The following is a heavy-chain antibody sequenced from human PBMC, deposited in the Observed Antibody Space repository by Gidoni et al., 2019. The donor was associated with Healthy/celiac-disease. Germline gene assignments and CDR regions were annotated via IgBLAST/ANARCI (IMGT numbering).Heavy chain of an antibody. CDR1: GGSFSGYF. J-gene: IGHJ6*02. Sequence: QVQLQQWGAGLLKPSETLSLTCAVYGGSFSGYFWSWIRQPPGKGLEWIGEINHSGSTNYNPSLKSRVTISVDTSKNQFSLKLSSVTAADTAVYYCARRVGCSSTSCYRPYYYYYGMDVWGQGTTVTVSS. CDR2: INHSGST. D-gene: IGHD2-2*01. CDR3: ARRVGCSSTSCYRPYYYYYGMDV. V-gene: IGHV4-34*01.